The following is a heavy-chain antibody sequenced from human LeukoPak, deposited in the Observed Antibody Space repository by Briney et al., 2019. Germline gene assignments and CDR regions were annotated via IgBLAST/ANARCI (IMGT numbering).Heavy chain of an antibody. V-gene: IGHV3-23*01. D-gene: IGHD5-18*01. Sequence: GGSLRLSCSASGFIFDDYAIHWVRQAPGKGLEWVSAISGSGSSTYYADSVKGRFTISRDNSKNTLYLQMNSLRAEDTAAYYCAKDVDSGYTYFVVYWGQGTLVTVSS. CDR3: AKDVDSGYTYFVVY. CDR1: GFIFDDYA. CDR2: ISGSGSST. J-gene: IGHJ4*02.